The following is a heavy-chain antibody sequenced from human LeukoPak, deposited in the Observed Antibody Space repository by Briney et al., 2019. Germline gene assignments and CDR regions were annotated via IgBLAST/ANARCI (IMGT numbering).Heavy chain of an antibody. Sequence: PGGSLRLSCAASGFTFSSYGMHWVRQAPGKGLEWVAFIRYDGSNKYYADSVKGRFTISRDNSKNTLYLHVNSLRAEDMAVYYCARDPGGYSSGGELDVWGKGTTVTVSS. CDR2: IRYDGSNK. V-gene: IGHV3-30*02. J-gene: IGHJ6*04. D-gene: IGHD6-19*01. CDR1: GFTFSSYG. CDR3: ARDPGGYSSGGELDV.